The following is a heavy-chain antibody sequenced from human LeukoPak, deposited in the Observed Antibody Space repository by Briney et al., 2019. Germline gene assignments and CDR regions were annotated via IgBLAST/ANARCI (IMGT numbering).Heavy chain of an antibody. CDR1: GFTFSSYG. V-gene: IGHV3-30*02. CDR2: IRYDGSNK. J-gene: IGHJ4*02. Sequence: GGSLRLSCAASGFTFSSYGMHWVRQAPGKGLEWVAFIRYDGSNKYYADSAKGRFTISRDNSKNTLYLQMNSLRAEDTAVYYCSRSRPKFKDFDYWGQGTLVTVSS. CDR3: SRSRPKFKDFDY.